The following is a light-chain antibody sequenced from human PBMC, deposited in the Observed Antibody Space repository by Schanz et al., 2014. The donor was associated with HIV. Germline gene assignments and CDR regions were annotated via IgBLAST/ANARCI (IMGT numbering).Light chain of an antibody. CDR1: SSNIGAGYD. CDR3: AAWDDSLSGQV. CDR2: GDN. J-gene: IGLJ3*02. Sequence: QSVLTQPPSVSGAPGQRVTISCTGSSSNIGAGYDVHWYKQLPETAPKLLIFGDNNRPSGVPDRYSGSKSDTSASLAITGLQAEDEADYYCAAWDDSLSGQVFGGGTKLTVL. V-gene: IGLV1-40*01.